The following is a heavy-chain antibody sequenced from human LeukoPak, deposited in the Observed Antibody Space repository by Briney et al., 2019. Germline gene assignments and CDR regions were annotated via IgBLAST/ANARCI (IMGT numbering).Heavy chain of an antibody. CDR1: GYTFTGYY. CDR3: AAQEAGFDY. Sequence: GASVKVSCKASGYTFTGYYMHWVRQAPGQGLEWMGGIIPIFGTANYAQKFQGRVTITADESTSTAYMELSSLRSEDTAVYYCAAQEAGFDYWGQGTLVTVSS. J-gene: IGHJ4*02. V-gene: IGHV1-69*13. CDR2: IIPIFGTA. D-gene: IGHD6-13*01.